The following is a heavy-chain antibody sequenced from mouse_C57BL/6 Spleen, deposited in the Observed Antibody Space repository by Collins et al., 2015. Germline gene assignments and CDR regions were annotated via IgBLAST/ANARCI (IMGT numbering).Heavy chain of an antibody. CDR3: ARYRFYYGQNFFDY. V-gene: IGHV7-3*01. CDR1: GFTFTDYY. Sequence: EVKLVESGGGLVQPGGSLSLSCAASGFTFTDYYMNWVRQPPGKALEWLGFIRNKANGYTTEYSASVKGRFTISRDNSQNILYLQMNALRAEDSATYYCARYRFYYGQNFFDYWGQGTTLTVSS. CDR2: IRNKANGYTT. J-gene: IGHJ2*01. D-gene: IGHD1-1*01.